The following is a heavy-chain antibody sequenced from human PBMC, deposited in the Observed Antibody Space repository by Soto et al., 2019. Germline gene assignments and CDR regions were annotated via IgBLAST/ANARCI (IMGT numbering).Heavy chain of an antibody. J-gene: IGHJ6*02. V-gene: IGHV1-18*01. CDR3: AREHIAPLRRTYYYYYGMDV. Sequence: ASVKVSCKASGYTFTSYGISWVRQAPGQGLEWMGWISAYNGNTNYAQKLQGRVTMTTDTSTSTAYMELRSLRSDDTAVYYCAREHIAPLRRTYYYYYGMDVWGQGTTVTVSS. D-gene: IGHD6-13*01. CDR1: GYTFTSYG. CDR2: ISAYNGNT.